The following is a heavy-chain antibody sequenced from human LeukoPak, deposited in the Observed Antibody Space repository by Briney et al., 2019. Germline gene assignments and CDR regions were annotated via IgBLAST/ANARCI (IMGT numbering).Heavy chain of an antibody. Sequence: GGSLRLSCAASGFTFSSYEMNWVRQAPGKGLEWVSYISSSGSAIYYADSVKGRFTISRDNSKNTLYLQMNSLRAEDTAVFYCAKRIQSAMATGYWGQGTLVTVSS. D-gene: IGHD5-18*01. V-gene: IGHV3-48*03. CDR3: AKRIQSAMATGY. CDR1: GFTFSSYE. J-gene: IGHJ4*02. CDR2: ISSSGSAI.